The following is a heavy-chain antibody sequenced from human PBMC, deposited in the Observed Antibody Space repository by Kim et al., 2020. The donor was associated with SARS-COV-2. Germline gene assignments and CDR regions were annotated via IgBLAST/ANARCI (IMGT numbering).Heavy chain of an antibody. D-gene: IGHD5-18*01. Sequence: SETLSLTCTVSGGSISSSSYYWGWIRQPPGKGLEWTGSIYYSGSTYYNPSLKSRVTITVDTYKNQFPLKQSSVTAADAAVYYCAREGVLTAMGTAFDSWGQGTLVTVSS. J-gene: IGHJ5*01. CDR1: GGSISSSSYY. CDR3: AREGVLTAMGTAFDS. V-gene: IGHV4-39*06. CDR2: IYYSGST.